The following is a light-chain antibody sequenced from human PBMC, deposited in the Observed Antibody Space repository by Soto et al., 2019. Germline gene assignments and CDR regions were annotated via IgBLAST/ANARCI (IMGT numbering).Light chain of an antibody. V-gene: IGKV3-20*01. CDR1: HSVTSSY. CDR3: QQYGTSPRT. CDR2: GAS. J-gene: IGKJ1*01. Sequence: EIVLTQSPGTLSLSPGERATLSCRASHSVTSSYLAWYQQKPGQAPRLLIYGASSRATGIPDRFSGSGSGTDFTLTISRLKPENFAVYYCQQYGTSPRTFGQGTKVQIK.